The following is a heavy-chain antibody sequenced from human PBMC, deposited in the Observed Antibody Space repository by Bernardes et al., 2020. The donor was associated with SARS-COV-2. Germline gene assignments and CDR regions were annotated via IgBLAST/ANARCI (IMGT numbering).Heavy chain of an antibody. V-gene: IGHV1-18*01. CDR3: ARVGGPTDY. D-gene: IGHD3-16*01. J-gene: IGHJ4*02. CDR2: ISGYNGTT. CDR1: GYTFTSYG. Sequence: ASVKVSCKTSGYTFTSYGISWVRQAPGQGLEWMGWISGYNGTTTYAQNLLGRVTMTTDTSTSTAYMELRSLRSDDTAVYYCARVGGPTDYWGQGTLVTVSS.